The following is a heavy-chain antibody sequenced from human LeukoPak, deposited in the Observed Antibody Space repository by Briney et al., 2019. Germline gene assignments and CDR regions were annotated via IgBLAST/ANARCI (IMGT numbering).Heavy chain of an antibody. D-gene: IGHD6-6*01. Sequence: SETLSLTCTVSGGSISSGGYYWSWIRQHPGKGLEWIGYIYYSGSTYYNPSLKSRVTISVDTSKNQFSLKLSSVTAADTAVYYCARDSSSINWFGPWGQGTLVTVSP. CDR3: ARDSSSINWFGP. V-gene: IGHV4-31*03. CDR1: GGSISSGGYY. CDR2: IYYSGST. J-gene: IGHJ5*02.